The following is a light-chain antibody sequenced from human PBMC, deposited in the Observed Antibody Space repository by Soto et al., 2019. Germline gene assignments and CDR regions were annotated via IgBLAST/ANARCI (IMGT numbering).Light chain of an antibody. CDR1: QSVYNY. CDR2: DAS. V-gene: IGKV3-11*01. J-gene: IGKJ4*01. Sequence: EIVLTQSPATLSLSPGERATLSCRASQSVYNYLAWYQQKPGQAPRLLIYDASNRATGIPARFSGSVSGTDFTLTISSLEPEDFAVYFCQQRSHWPVTFGGGTKVEIK. CDR3: QQRSHWPVT.